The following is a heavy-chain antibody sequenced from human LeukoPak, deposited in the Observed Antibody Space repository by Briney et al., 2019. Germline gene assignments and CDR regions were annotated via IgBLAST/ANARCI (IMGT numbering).Heavy chain of an antibody. CDR2: ISSASNTI. CDR1: GFTFGSYS. CDR3: ARDGWFGDYNWFDP. Sequence: GGSLRLSCAASGFTFGSYSMNWVRQAPGKGLEWVSYISSASNTIYYADSVKGRFTISRDNAKNSLYLQMNSLRAEDTAMYYCARDGWFGDYNWFDPWGQGTLATVSS. V-gene: IGHV3-48*01. J-gene: IGHJ5*02. D-gene: IGHD3-10*01.